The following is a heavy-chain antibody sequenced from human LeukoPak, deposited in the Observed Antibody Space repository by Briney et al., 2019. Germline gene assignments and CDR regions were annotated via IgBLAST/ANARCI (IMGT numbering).Heavy chain of an antibody. CDR1: GFTFSSYS. CDR2: ISSSSSTI. D-gene: IGHD6-19*01. Sequence: PGGSLRLSCAASGFTFSSYSMIWVRQAPGKGLEWVSYISSSSSTIYYADSVKGRFTISRDNAKNSLYLQMNSLRAEDTAVYYCARIAVAGLFDYWGQGTLVTVSS. CDR3: ARIAVAGLFDY. J-gene: IGHJ4*02. V-gene: IGHV3-48*01.